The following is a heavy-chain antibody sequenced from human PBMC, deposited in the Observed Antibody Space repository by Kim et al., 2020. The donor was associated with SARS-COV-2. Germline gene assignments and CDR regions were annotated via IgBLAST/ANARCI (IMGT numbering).Heavy chain of an antibody. J-gene: IGHJ4*02. Sequence: SETLSLTCAVYGGSFSGYYWSWIRQPPGKGLEWIGEINHSGSTNYNPSLKSRVTISVDTSKNQFSLKLSPVTAADTAVYYCARARVWFGPGLLSGRRYFDYWGQGTLVTVSS. CDR3: ARARVWFGPGLLSGRRYFDY. D-gene: IGHD3-10*01. CDR2: INHSGST. V-gene: IGHV4-34*01. CDR1: GGSFSGYY.